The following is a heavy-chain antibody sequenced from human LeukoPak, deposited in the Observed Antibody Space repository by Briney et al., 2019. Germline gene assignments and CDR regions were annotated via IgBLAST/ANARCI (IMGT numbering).Heavy chain of an antibody. J-gene: IGHJ4*02. CDR1: GFTFSSYG. V-gene: IGHV3-23*01. Sequence: GRSLRLSCAASGFTFSSYGMHWVRQAPGKGLEWVSGISGSGDSTYYADSVKGRFTLSRDNSKNTIYLQMNSLRAEDTAVYYCAKMVGSSGWYFDYWGQGTLVTVSS. D-gene: IGHD6-19*01. CDR3: AKMVGSSGWYFDY. CDR2: ISGSGDST.